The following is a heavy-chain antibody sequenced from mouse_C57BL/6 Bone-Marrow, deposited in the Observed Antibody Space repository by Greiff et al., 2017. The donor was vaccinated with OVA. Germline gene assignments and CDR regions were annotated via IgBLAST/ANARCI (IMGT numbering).Heavy chain of an antibody. J-gene: IGHJ3*01. CDR3: YFTPAY. V-gene: IGHV5-6*01. CDR1: GFTFSSYG. Sequence: EVKLVESGGDLVKPGGSLKLSCAASGFTFSSYGMSWVRQTPDKRLEWVATISSGGSYTYYPDSVKGRFTISRDNAKNTLYLQMSSLKSEDTAMYYCYFTPAYWGKGTLVTVSA. CDR2: ISSGGSYT.